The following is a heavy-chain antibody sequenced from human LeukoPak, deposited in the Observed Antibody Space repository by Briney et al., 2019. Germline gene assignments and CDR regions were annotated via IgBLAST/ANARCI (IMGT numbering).Heavy chain of an antibody. CDR1: GGSISGYY. V-gene: IGHV4-59*01. D-gene: IGHD1-26*01. Sequence: PSETLSLTCTVSGGSISGYYWGWIRQPPGKGLEWIGYIYYSGSTNYNPSLKSRVTTSLDTSKNQFSLKLNSVTAADTAVYFCARAPGSYYDYWGQGTLVTVSS. CDR3: ARAPGSYYDY. CDR2: IYYSGST. J-gene: IGHJ4*02.